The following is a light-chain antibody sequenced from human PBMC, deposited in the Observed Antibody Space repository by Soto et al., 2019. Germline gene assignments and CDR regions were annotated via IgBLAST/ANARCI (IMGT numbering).Light chain of an antibody. CDR2: AAS. CDR1: QTIHSY. V-gene: IGKV1-39*01. CDR3: QQTYSNPLT. J-gene: IGKJ1*01. Sequence: DIQMSQSPSSLSASVGYRFTITCRASQTIHSYLNWYQQKSHKAPKLLIYAASSLQSGVPSRFTGSGSGTEFTLTISSLQPEDFAPYYCQQTYSNPLTFGQGTKVDIK.